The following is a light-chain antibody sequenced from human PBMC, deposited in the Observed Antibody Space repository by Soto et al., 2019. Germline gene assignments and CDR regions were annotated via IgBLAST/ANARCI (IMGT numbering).Light chain of an antibody. J-gene: IGLJ1*01. CDR2: EVS. CDR3: SSYTSSTTLYV. V-gene: IGLV2-14*01. Sequence: PSTLSASVGDRVTITCRASQSIGSWLAWYQQKPGKAPRLLIYEVSHRPSRVSNRFSASKSGNTASLTISGLQTEDEADYYCSSYTSSTTLYVFGTGTKVTVL. CDR1: SQSIGSW.